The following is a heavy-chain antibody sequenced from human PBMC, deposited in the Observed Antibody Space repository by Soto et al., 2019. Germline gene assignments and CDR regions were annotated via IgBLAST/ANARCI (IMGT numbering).Heavy chain of an antibody. CDR2: AYFSGGNT. CDR1: GDSMRGYHFY. V-gene: IGHV4-39*01. CDR3: AYGSSSAWIDY. J-gene: IGHJ4*02. Sequence: SETLSLTCSVSGDSMRGYHFYWGWIRQAPGKGLEWIGSAYFSGGNTYYNPSLKSRVSISVDTSKNEFSLRLTSLTAADTAVYFCAYGSSSAWIDYWGQGTLVTV. D-gene: IGHD6-25*01.